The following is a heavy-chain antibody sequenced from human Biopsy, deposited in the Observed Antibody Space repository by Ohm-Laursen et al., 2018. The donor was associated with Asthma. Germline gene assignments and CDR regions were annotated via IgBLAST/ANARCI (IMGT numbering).Heavy chain of an antibody. CDR2: AHFSGST. CDR3: ARVRRYGDIFFGMDV. Sequence: SQTLSLTCTVSGGYIDSHDWSWCWIRQSPGKGLQWLGYAHFSGSTHYNPSLDRRIGMSVDTSKSQVSLSLTSVSAADTAVYFCARVRRYGDIFFGMDVWGQGTTVTVSS. V-gene: IGHV4-30-4*01. D-gene: IGHD4-17*01. J-gene: IGHJ6*01. CDR1: GGYIDSHDWS.